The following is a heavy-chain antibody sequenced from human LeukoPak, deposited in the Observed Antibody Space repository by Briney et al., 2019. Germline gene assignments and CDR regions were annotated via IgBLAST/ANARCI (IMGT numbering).Heavy chain of an antibody. CDR1: GGSISTSSYY. J-gene: IGHJ4*02. CDR2: IYYSGST. D-gene: IGHD6-19*01. CDR3: ARTGYSSGWYFDY. V-gene: IGHV4-39*01. Sequence: SETLSLTCTVSGGSISTSSYYWGWIRQPPGKGLEWIGSIYYSGSTYYNPPLKSRVTISVDTSKNQFSLKLSSVTAADTAVYYCARTGYSSGWYFDYWGQGTLVTVSS.